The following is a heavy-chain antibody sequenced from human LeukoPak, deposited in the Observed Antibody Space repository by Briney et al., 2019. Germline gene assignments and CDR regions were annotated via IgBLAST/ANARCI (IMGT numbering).Heavy chain of an antibody. CDR3: ATYYYGSGSYYIHYYGMDV. J-gene: IGHJ6*04. CDR1: GLTFSSYG. Sequence: GGSLRLPCAASGLTFSSYGMHWVRQAPGKGLEWVAVISYDGSNKYYADSVKGRFTISRDNSKNTLYLQMNSLRAEDTAVYYCATYYYGSGSYYIHYYGMDVWGKGTTVTVSS. CDR2: ISYDGSNK. D-gene: IGHD3-10*01. V-gene: IGHV3-30*03.